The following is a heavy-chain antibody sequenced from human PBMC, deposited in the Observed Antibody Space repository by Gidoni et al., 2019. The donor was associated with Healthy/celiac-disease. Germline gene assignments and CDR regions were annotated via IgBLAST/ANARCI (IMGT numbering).Heavy chain of an antibody. CDR2: ISYDGSNK. D-gene: IGHD6-6*01. V-gene: IGHV3-30*01. CDR3: ARVDATQLGDAFDI. Sequence: QVQLVESGGGVVQPGRSLRLSCAASGFTFSSYAMHWVRQAPGKGLEWVAVISYDGSNKYYADSVKGRFTISRDNSKNTLYLQMNSLRAEDTAVYYCARVDATQLGDAFDIWGQGTMVTVSS. J-gene: IGHJ3*02. CDR1: GFTFSSYA.